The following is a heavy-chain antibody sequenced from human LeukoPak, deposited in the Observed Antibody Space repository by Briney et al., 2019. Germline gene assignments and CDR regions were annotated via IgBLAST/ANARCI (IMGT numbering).Heavy chain of an antibody. CDR2: ISGSGGST. V-gene: IGHV3-23*01. CDR3: AKDFKTGMATVTTYYFDY. Sequence: GGSLRLSCAASGFTFSSYAMSWVRQAPGKGLEWVSAISGSGGSTYYADSVRGRFTISRDNSKNTLYLQMNSLRAEDTAVYYCAKDFKTGMATVTTYYFDYWGQGTLVTVSS. D-gene: IGHD4-11*01. CDR1: GFTFSSYA. J-gene: IGHJ4*02.